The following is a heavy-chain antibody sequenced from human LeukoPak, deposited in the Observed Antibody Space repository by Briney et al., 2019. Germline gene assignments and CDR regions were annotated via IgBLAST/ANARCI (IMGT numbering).Heavy chain of an antibody. V-gene: IGHV3-21*01. Sequence: GGSLRLSCAASGFTFSSYSMNWVRQAPGKGLEWVSSISSSSSYIYYADSVKGRFTISRDNAKNSLYLQMNSLRAEDTAVYYCARRGGYSSGWYGPHDAFDIWGQGTMVTVSS. CDR2: ISSSSSYI. CDR1: GFTFSSYS. D-gene: IGHD6-19*01. CDR3: ARRGGYSSGWYGPHDAFDI. J-gene: IGHJ3*02.